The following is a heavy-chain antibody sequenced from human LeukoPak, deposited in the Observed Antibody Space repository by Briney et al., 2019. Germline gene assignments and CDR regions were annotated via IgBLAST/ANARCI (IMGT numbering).Heavy chain of an antibody. Sequence: PGGSLRLSCAASGFTFSSYAMHWARQAPGKGLEYVSAISSNGGSTYYANSVKGRFTISRDNSKNTLYLQMGSLRAEDMAVYYCARTGYSSSWYENPGDYWGQGTLVTVSS. J-gene: IGHJ4*02. CDR3: ARTGYSSSWYENPGDY. CDR2: ISSNGGST. CDR1: GFTFSSYA. V-gene: IGHV3-64*01. D-gene: IGHD6-13*01.